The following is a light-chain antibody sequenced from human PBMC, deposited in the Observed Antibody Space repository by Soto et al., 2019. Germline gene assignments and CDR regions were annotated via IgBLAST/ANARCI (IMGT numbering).Light chain of an antibody. CDR2: GAS. Sequence: DLQMTQSPSSLSASAGDRVTITCRASQGISRYLNWYQQKPGQAPKLLISGASSLQSGVPSRFSGSGSGTDFILTISSLQLEDFATYHCQQSFSPPFTFGPGTKVDIK. V-gene: IGKV1-39*01. CDR1: QGISRY. CDR3: QQSFSPPFT. J-gene: IGKJ3*01.